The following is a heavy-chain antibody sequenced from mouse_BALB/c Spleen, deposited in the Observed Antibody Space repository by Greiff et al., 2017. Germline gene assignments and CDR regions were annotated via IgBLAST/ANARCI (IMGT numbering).Heavy chain of an antibody. Sequence: EVMLVESGGGLVQPGGSLRLSCATSGFTFTDYYMSWVRQPPGKALEWLGFIRNKANGYTTEYSASVKGRFTISRDNSQSILYLQMNTLRAEDSATYYCARDIEGRGDYWGQGTTLTVSS. V-gene: IGHV7-3*02. J-gene: IGHJ2*01. D-gene: IGHD3-3*01. CDR2: IRNKANGYTT. CDR1: GFTFTDYY. CDR3: ARDIEGRGDY.